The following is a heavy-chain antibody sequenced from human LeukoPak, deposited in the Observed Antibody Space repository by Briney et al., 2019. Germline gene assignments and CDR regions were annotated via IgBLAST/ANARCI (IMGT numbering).Heavy chain of an antibody. V-gene: IGHV3-11*06. CDR2: ISSSSSYT. CDR3: ASGYSYGYDY. Sequence: GGSLRLSCAASGFTFSDYYMSWIPQAPGKGLEWVSYISSSSSYTNYADSVKGRFTISRDNAKNALYLQMNSLRAEDTAVYYCASGYSYGYDYWGQGTLVTVSS. CDR1: GFTFSDYY. D-gene: IGHD5-18*01. J-gene: IGHJ4*02.